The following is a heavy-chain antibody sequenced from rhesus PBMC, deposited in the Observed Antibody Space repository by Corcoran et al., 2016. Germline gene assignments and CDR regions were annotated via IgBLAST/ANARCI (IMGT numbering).Heavy chain of an antibody. CDR3: ARDITVAGGFDY. D-gene: IGHD4-29*01. J-gene: IGHJ4*01. CDR2: ITSRGSS. V-gene: IGHV4-122*02. Sequence: QVQLQESGPGLVKPSETLSLTCAVSGYSISGYYWCWNRQAPGKGLEWIGYITSRGSSSYNPSLKSQDTNSRDTSKNQFSLKLSSVTAADAAVYYCARDITVAGGFDYWGQGVLVTVSS. CDR1: GYSISGYY.